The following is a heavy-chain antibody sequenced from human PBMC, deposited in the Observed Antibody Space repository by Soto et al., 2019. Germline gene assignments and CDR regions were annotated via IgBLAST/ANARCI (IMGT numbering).Heavy chain of an antibody. CDR1: GYPFTGYY. V-gene: IGHV1-2*02. CDR3: ARTDYGASYRFDP. Sequence: QVQPVQSGAEVKKPGASVKVSCRASGYPFTGYYMHWVRQAPGQGLEWMGWINPNSGGTNYAQKFQGRVTMTRDTSISTAYMELSRLRSDDTAVYYCARTDYGASYRFDPWGQGTLVTVSS. CDR2: INPNSGGT. J-gene: IGHJ5*02. D-gene: IGHD4-17*01.